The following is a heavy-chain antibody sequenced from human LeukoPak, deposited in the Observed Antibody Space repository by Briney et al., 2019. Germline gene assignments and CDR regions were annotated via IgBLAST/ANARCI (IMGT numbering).Heavy chain of an antibody. D-gene: IGHD1-26*01. J-gene: IGHJ4*02. CDR3: ARHPAKWRELRDYFDY. CDR1: GYSISSGYY. CDR2: IYHSGST. Sequence: SETLSLTCAVSGYSISSGYYWGWIRQPPGKGLEWIGSIYHSGSTYYNPSLKSRVTISVDTSKNQFSLKLSSVTAADTAMYYCARHPAKWRELRDYFDYWGQGTLVTVSS. V-gene: IGHV4-38-2*01.